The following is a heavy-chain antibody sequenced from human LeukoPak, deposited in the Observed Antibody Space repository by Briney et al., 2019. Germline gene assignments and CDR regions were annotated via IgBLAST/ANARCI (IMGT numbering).Heavy chain of an antibody. CDR1: GGTFNSYA. CDR3: ARGRFGPSWGYYYGMDV. D-gene: IGHD3-10*01. CDR2: IVPFLGTA. V-gene: IGHV1-69*04. J-gene: IGHJ6*02. Sequence: SVKVSCKASGGTFNSYALSWVRQAPGQGLEWMGRIVPFLGTASYAQKFQGRVTMTADKSTTTAYMELSSLGSEDTAVYYCARGRFGPSWGYYYGMDVWGQGTTVTVSS.